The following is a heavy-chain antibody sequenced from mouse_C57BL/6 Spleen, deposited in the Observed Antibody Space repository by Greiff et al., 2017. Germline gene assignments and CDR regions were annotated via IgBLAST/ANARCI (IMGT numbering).Heavy chain of an antibody. V-gene: IGHV1-69*01. CDR1: GFTFTSYW. CDR2: IDPADSYT. J-gene: IGHJ4*01. CDR3: ARGYCSGYAMDY. Sequence: VQLQQPGAELVMPGASVKLSCTASGFTFTSYWMHWVKQRPGQGLEWIGEIDPADSYTNYNQKFKGKSTLTVDKSSSTAYLQLSSLTSEDSAVYDCARGYCSGYAMDYWGTGTSVTVSS. D-gene: IGHD1-1*01.